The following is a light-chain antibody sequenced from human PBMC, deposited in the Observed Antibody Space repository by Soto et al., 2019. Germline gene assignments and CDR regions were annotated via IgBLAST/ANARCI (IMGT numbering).Light chain of an antibody. Sequence: DLQMTQSPSSLSASVGDRVTITCRASQSISNFLNWYQQRPGKAPNLLIHAASTLQSGVPSRFSGSASGTDFTLTISSLHPEDFATYYCQQSYSTPPVTFGQGTRLDIK. CDR2: AAS. CDR3: QQSYSTPPVT. CDR1: QSISNF. V-gene: IGKV1-39*01. J-gene: IGKJ5*01.